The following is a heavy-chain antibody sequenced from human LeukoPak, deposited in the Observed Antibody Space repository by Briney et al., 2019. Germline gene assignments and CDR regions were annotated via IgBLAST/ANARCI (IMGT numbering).Heavy chain of an antibody. CDR2: IYWNDDK. CDR3: AHSSPILTGYVLRYYFDY. V-gene: IGHV2-5*01. Sequence: SGPTLVKPTQTLTLTCTFSGFSLSTSGVGVGWIRQPPGKALEWLALIYWNDDKRYSPSLKSRLTITKDTSKNQVVLTMTNMDPVDTATYYCAHSSPILTGYVLRYYFDYWGQGTLVTVSS. J-gene: IGHJ4*02. CDR1: GFSLSTSGVG. D-gene: IGHD3-9*01.